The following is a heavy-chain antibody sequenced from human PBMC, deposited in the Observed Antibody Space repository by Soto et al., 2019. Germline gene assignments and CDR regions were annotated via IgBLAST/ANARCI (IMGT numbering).Heavy chain of an antibody. CDR3: ARGCSSTSCYHFYLY. Sequence: GGSLRLSCAASGFTFSSYAMHWVRQAPGKGLEYVSAISSNGGSTYYANSGKGRFTISRENSKNTLYLQMGRLKAEDMAVYYCARGCSSTSCYHFYLYWGQGTLVTVSS. V-gene: IGHV3-64*01. J-gene: IGHJ4*02. CDR2: ISSNGGST. CDR1: GFTFSSYA. D-gene: IGHD2-2*01.